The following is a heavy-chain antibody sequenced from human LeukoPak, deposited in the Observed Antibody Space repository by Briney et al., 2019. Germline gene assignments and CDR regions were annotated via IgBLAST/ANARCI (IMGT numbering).Heavy chain of an antibody. J-gene: IGHJ4*02. Sequence: PGGSLRLSCAASGFTFSSYAMSWVRQAPGKGLEWVSAISSSGGSTYYADSVKGRFTISRDNSKNTLYLQMNSLRAEDTAVYYCAKDASGWLQLDYYFDYWGQGTLVTVSS. D-gene: IGHD6-19*01. V-gene: IGHV3-23*01. CDR3: AKDASGWLQLDYYFDY. CDR2: ISSSGGST. CDR1: GFTFSSYA.